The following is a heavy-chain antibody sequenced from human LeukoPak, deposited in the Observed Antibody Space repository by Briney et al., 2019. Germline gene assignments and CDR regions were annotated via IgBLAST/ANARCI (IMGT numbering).Heavy chain of an antibody. D-gene: IGHD6-19*01. CDR3: ARRPGAVADGPTHAFDI. J-gene: IGHJ3*02. V-gene: IGHV4-39*01. Sequence: SETLSLTCSVSGASMSGNSYYWAWIRQPPGKGPEWIGSIYYSGSAFYNPSLKSRVTISLDKSKNQFSLKLSSVTAADTAVYHCARRPGAVADGPTHAFDIWGQGTMVTVSS. CDR2: IYYSGSA. CDR1: GASMSGNSYY.